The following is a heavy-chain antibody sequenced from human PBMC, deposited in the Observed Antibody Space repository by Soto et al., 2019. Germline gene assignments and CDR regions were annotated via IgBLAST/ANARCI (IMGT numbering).Heavy chain of an antibody. CDR3: ASGYYDFWSGYWGTSFDY. Sequence: PGGSLRPSSAASGFTFSSYSMNWVRQAPGKGLEWVSYISSSSSTIYYADSVKGRFTISRDNAKNSLYLQMNSLRDEDTAVYYCASGYYDFWSGYWGTSFDYWGQGTLVTVSS. CDR2: ISSSSSTI. J-gene: IGHJ4*02. CDR1: GFTFSSYS. V-gene: IGHV3-48*02. D-gene: IGHD3-3*01.